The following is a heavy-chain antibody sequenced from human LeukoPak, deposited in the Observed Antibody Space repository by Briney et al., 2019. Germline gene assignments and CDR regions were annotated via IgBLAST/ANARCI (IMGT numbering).Heavy chain of an antibody. CDR2: IYPGDSDT. J-gene: IGHJ4*02. Sequence: GESLKISCKGSGYSSTSYWIGWVRQMPGKGLEWMGIIYPGDSDTRYSPSFQGQVTISADKSISTAYLQWSSLKASDTAMYYCARQSYYDSSGYYYGEYFDYWGQGTLVTVSS. CDR1: GYSSTSYW. CDR3: ARQSYYDSSGYYYGEYFDY. V-gene: IGHV5-51*01. D-gene: IGHD3-22*01.